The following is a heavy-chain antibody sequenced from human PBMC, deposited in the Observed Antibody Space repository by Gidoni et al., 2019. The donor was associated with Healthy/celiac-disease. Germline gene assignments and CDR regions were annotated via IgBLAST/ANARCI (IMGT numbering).Heavy chain of an antibody. V-gene: IGHV3-23*01. J-gene: IGHJ4*02. CDR2: ISGSGGST. CDR1: GFTFSSYA. D-gene: IGHD5-18*01. Sequence: EVQLLESGGGLVQPGGSLRLSCAASGFTFSSYAMSWVRQAPGKGLEWVSAISGSGGSTYYADSVKGRFTISRDNSKNTLYLQMNSLRAEDTAVYYCANTMMGYSYGYRYWGQGTLVTVSS. CDR3: ANTMMGYSYGYRY.